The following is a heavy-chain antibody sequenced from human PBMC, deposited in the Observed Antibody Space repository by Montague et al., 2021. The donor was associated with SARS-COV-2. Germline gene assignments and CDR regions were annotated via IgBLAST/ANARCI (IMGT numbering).Heavy chain of an antibody. CDR1: GGSISNYY. Sequence: SETLSLTCTVSGGSISNYYWSWIRQSPGKGLEWIAYMYYSGSTKYNPSLKSRATISVDTAKNQLSLTMSSMTAADTAVYYCTRARGGTIFGVIGAYDGMDIWGQGTTVTVS. CDR2: MYYSGST. D-gene: IGHD3-3*01. V-gene: IGHV4-59*01. CDR3: TRARGGTIFGVIGAYDGMDI. J-gene: IGHJ6*02.